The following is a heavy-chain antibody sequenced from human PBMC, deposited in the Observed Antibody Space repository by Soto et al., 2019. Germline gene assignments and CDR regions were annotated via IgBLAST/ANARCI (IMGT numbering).Heavy chain of an antibody. J-gene: IGHJ4*02. CDR3: ARLVYDSSGYRPG. V-gene: IGHV4-39*01. Sequence: SETLSLTCIVSGGYISSGGDYWNWISQPPGKGLEWIGSIYYSGSTYYNPSLKSRVTISVDTSKNQFSLKLSSVTAADTAVYYCARLVYDSSGYRPGWGQGTLVTVSS. CDR1: GGYISSGGDY. D-gene: IGHD3-22*01. CDR2: IYYSGST.